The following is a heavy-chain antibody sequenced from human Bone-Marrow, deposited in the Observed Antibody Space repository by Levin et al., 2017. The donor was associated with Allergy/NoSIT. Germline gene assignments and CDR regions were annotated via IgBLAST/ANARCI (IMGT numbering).Heavy chain of an antibody. CDR3: ARGDADYNRRQFDY. CDR1: GGSFHGSY. J-gene: IGHJ4*02. Sequence: SQTLSLPCVVHGGSFHGSYWTWIRQPPGRGLEWIGESSHRGDSNYNPSLKSRATISVDTSKKQISLELTFVTAADTAIYYCARGDADYNRRQFDYWGEGTQVTVSA. CDR2: SSHRGDS. D-gene: IGHD3-22*01. V-gene: IGHV4-34*01.